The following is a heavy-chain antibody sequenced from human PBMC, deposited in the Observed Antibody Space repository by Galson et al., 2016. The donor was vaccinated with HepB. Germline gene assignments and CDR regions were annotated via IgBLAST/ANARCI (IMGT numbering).Heavy chain of an antibody. J-gene: IGHJ3*01. CDR1: GFTFNNYA. D-gene: IGHD3-16*01. Sequence: SLRLSCAASGFTFNNYALNWVRQAPGKGLGWVSAISIRSDSTFYADSVKGRFMIFRDNSKNTVYLQMNTLRVDDTATYYCAKDMRSSVTGWGKLDAFDVWGQGTIVTVSS. CDR3: AKDMRSSVTGWGKLDAFDV. V-gene: IGHV3-23*01. CDR2: ISIRSDST.